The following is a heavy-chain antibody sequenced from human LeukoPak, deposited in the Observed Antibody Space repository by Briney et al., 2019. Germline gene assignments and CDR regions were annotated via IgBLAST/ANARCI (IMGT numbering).Heavy chain of an antibody. CDR1: GYTFTSYG. CDR2: ISAYNGNT. Sequence: ASVKVSCKASGYTFTSYGISWVRQAPGQGLEWMGWISAYNGNTNYAQKLQGRVTMTTDTSTSTAYMELRSLRSDDTAVYYCARGVTDYDFWSGYYSYYYYVDVWGKGTTVTVSS. CDR3: ARGVTDYDFWSGYYSYYYYVDV. J-gene: IGHJ6*03. D-gene: IGHD3-3*01. V-gene: IGHV1-18*01.